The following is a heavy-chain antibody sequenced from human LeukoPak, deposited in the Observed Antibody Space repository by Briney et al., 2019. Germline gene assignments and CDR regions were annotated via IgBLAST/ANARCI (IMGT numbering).Heavy chain of an antibody. CDR2: ISGSGGST. D-gene: IGHD3-16*01. V-gene: IGHV3-23*01. J-gene: IGHJ6*03. CDR1: GFTFSSYA. Sequence: GGSLRLSCAASGFTFSSYAMSWVRQAPGKGLEWVSAISGSGGSTYYADSVKGRFTISRDNSKNTLYLQMNNLRAEDTAVYYCAKGVDASGICYYFYMDVWGKGTTVTVSS. CDR3: AKGVDASGICYYFYMDV.